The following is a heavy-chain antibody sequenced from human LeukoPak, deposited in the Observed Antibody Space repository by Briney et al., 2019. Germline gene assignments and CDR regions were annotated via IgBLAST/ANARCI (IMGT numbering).Heavy chain of an antibody. J-gene: IGHJ4*02. CDR1: GYTVTAYY. CDR3: AKDRRWSAVGSFDN. CDR2: INPTSGYT. Sequence: ASVKASCKASGYTVTAYYIHWGRQAPRQRLEWRGWINPTSGYTNYAPKFQGRVSVTIDTSISTAYMELTSLTPDDTAVYYCAKDRRWSAVGSFDNWGRGTLVSVSS. D-gene: IGHD6-13*01. V-gene: IGHV1-2*02.